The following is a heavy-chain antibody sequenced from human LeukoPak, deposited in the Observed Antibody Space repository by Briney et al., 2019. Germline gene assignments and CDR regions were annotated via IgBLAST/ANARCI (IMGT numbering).Heavy chain of an antibody. Sequence: GASVKVSCKASGGTFSSYAISWVRQAPGQGLEWMGGIIPIFGTANYAQKFQGRVTITADESTSTAYMELSSLRSEDTAVYYCARGPYYDFWSGYPYYYYYMDVWGKGTTVTVSS. CDR1: GGTFSSYA. J-gene: IGHJ6*03. D-gene: IGHD3-3*01. CDR2: IIPIFGTA. CDR3: ARGPYYDFWSGYPYYYYYMDV. V-gene: IGHV1-69*13.